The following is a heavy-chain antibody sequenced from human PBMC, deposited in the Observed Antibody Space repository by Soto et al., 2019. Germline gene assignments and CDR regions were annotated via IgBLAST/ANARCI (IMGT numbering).Heavy chain of an antibody. CDR3: ASNSTGGSLTRDYYYGMDV. J-gene: IGHJ6*02. Sequence: SVKVSCKASGGTFRRYTISWVRQAPGQGLEWMGGIIPLFGTANYVQKFQGRVTLTADESTSTAYMELSSLRSEDTAVYYCASNSTGGSLTRDYYYGMDVWGQGTTVTVSS. CDR2: IIPLFGTA. D-gene: IGHD1-26*01. CDR1: GGTFRRYT. V-gene: IGHV1-69*13.